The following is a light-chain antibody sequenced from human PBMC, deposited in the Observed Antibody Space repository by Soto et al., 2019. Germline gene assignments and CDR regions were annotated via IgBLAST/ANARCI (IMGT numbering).Light chain of an antibody. CDR2: DAS. CDR3: QRYDSLPPT. Sequence: DIQMTQSPSSLSASVGDRVTITCQASRDIGKFLNWFQEKPGKAPKLLIYDASNLQTGVASRFGGSGSGTDFTITITNLQPEDFATYYCQRYDSLPPTFGQGTRLEIK. J-gene: IGKJ5*01. V-gene: IGKV1-33*01. CDR1: RDIGKF.